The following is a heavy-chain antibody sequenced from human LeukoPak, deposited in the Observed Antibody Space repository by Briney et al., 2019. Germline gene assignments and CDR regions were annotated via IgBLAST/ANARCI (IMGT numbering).Heavy chain of an antibody. D-gene: IGHD3-22*01. CDR1: GGSFSRYA. Sequence: GASVKVSCKASGGSFSRYAISWVRQAPGQGLEWMGGIIPMFGTANYAQKFQGRVTITADESTRTAYMELRTLRSEDTAIYYCARGSGETGGYYYVYWGREPRSPSPQ. CDR3: ARGSGETGGYYYVY. V-gene: IGHV1-69*13. CDR2: IIPMFGTA. J-gene: IGHJ4*02.